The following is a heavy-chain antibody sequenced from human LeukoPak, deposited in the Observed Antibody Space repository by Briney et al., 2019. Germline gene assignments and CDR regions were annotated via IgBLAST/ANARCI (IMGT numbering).Heavy chain of an antibody. CDR3: ARDRAVVPAAISDNYYYYYGMDV. CDR1: GGSVSSGSYY. D-gene: IGHD2-2*02. J-gene: IGHJ6*02. V-gene: IGHV4-61*01. CDR2: IYYSGST. Sequence: ASETLSLTCTVSGGSVSSGSYYWSWIRQPPGKGLEWIGYIYYSGSTNYNPSLKSRVTISVDTSKNQFSLKLSSVTAADTAVYYCARDRAVVPAAISDNYYYYYGMDVWGQGTTVTVSS.